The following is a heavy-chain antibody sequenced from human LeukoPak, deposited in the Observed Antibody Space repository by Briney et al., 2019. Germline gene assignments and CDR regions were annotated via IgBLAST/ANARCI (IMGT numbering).Heavy chain of an antibody. J-gene: IGHJ6*03. D-gene: IGHD5-12*01. Sequence: SVKVSCKASGGTFSSYAISWVRQAPGQGLEWMGGIIPIFGTANYAQKFQGRVTITADESASTAYMELSSLRSEDTAVYYCARAITYYCYYYYMDVWGKGTTVTVSS. CDR2: IIPIFGTA. CDR3: ARAITYYCYYYYMDV. V-gene: IGHV1-69*13. CDR1: GGTFSSYA.